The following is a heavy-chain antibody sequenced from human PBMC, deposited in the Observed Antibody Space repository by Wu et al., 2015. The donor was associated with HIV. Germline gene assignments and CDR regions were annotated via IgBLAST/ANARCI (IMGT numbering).Heavy chain of an antibody. J-gene: IGHJ4*02. CDR3: ARGPGVVSYFDY. Sequence: QVQLVQSGAEVKKPGASVKVSCKASGYTFTGYYMHWVRQAPGQGLEWMGRIIPSFGTANYAQKFQGRVTITTDESTSTAYMELSSLRSEDTAVYYCARGPGVVSYFDYWGQGTLVTVSS. CDR2: IIPSFGTA. D-gene: IGHD3-22*01. CDR1: GYTFTGYY. V-gene: IGHV1-69*18.